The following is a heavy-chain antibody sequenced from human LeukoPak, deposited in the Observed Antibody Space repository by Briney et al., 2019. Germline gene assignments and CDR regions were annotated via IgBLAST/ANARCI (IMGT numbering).Heavy chain of an antibody. CDR1: GVSISSYY. CDR2: IYYSGST. D-gene: IGHD6-13*01. Sequence: SETLSLTCTVSGVSISSYYWSWIRQPPGKGLEWIGYIYYSGSTNYNPSLKSRVTISVDTSKNQFSLKLSSVTAADTAVYYCARVIAAAGGDNWFDPWGQGTLVTVSS. CDR3: ARVIAAAGGDNWFDP. J-gene: IGHJ5*02. V-gene: IGHV4-59*01.